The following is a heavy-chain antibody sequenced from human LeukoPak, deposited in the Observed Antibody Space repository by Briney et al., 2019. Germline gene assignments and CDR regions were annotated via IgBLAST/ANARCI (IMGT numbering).Heavy chain of an antibody. Sequence: SETLSLTCAVYGGSFSGYYWSWIRQPPGKGLEWIGEINHSGSTNYNPSLKSRVTISVDTSKNQFSLKLSSVTAADTAVYYCAKDLPRPYYLDSTDYYLPGGWGQGTLVTVPS. J-gene: IGHJ4*02. D-gene: IGHD3-22*01. CDR2: INHSGST. V-gene: IGHV4-34*01. CDR3: AKDLPRPYYLDSTDYYLPGG. CDR1: GGSFSGYY.